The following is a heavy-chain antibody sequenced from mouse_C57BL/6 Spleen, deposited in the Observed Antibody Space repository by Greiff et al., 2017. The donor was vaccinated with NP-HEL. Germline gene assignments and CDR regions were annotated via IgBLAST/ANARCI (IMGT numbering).Heavy chain of an antibody. CDR3: ARRKDGYYYFDY. V-gene: IGHV1-20*01. D-gene: IGHD2-3*01. Sequence: VQLKESGPELVKPGDSVKISCKASGYSFTGYFMNWVMQSHGKSLEWIGRINPYNGDTFYNQKFKGKATLTVDKSSSTAHMELRSLTSEDSAVYYCARRKDGYYYFDYWGQGTTLTVSS. CDR1: GYSFTGYF. CDR2: INPYNGDT. J-gene: IGHJ2*01.